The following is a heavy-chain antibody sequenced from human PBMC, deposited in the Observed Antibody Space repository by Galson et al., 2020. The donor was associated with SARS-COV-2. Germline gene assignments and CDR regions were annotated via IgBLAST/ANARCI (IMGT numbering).Heavy chain of an antibody. CDR3: ATRGGLYYYGSGKQYYFDY. Sequence: ASVKVSCKASGYTFTSYGISWVRQAPGQGLEWMGWISAYNGNTNYAQKLQGRVTMTTDTSTSTAYMELRSLRSDDTAVYYCATRGGLYYYGSGKQYYFDYWGQGTLVTVSS. J-gene: IGHJ4*02. D-gene: IGHD3-10*01. V-gene: IGHV1-18*01. CDR1: GYTFTSYG. CDR2: ISAYNGNT.